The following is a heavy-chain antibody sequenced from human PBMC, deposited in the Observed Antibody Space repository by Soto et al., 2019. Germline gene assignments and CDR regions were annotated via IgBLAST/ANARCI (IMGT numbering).Heavy chain of an antibody. CDR2: ISGSGGST. CDR1: GFTFSSYA. D-gene: IGHD3-22*01. Sequence: GGSLRLSCAASGFTFSSYAMSWVRQAPGKGLEWVSAISGSGGSTYYADSVKGRFTISGDNSKNTLYLQMNSLRAEDTAVYYCAKGKVVASYSDYWGQGTLVTVSS. J-gene: IGHJ4*02. CDR3: AKGKVVASYSDY. V-gene: IGHV3-23*01.